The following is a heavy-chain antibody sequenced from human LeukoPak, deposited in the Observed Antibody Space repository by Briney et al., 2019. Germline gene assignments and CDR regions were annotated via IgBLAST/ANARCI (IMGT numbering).Heavy chain of an antibody. J-gene: IGHJ5*02. CDR3: ACPKFTNPWSDP. CDR1: GDTFATNW. D-gene: IGHD2-2*01. Sequence: GAALQISCKGSGDTFATNWIGWVRRLPGKGLEWMGVIYPGDSRTRYSPSFQGQVTISADKSISTAYLQWSSLKASDTAIYYCACPKFTNPWSDPWGQGTLVTVSS. V-gene: IGHV5-51*03. CDR2: IYPGDSRT.